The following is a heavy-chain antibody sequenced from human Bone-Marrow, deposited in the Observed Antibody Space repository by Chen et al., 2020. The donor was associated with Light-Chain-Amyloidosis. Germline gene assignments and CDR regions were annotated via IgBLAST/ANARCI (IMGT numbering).Heavy chain of an antibody. CDR2: IYPDDSDA. J-gene: IGHJ4*02. Sequence: EVHLAQSGPEVKKPGESLKISCKGSGYPFPNYWIGWVRQMPGKGLEWMGVIYPDDSDARYSPSFEGQVTISADKSITTAYLQWRSLKASDTAMYYCARRRDGYNFDYWGQGTLVTVSS. CDR1: GYPFPNYW. CDR3: ARRRDGYNFDY. V-gene: IGHV5-51*01. D-gene: IGHD5-12*01.